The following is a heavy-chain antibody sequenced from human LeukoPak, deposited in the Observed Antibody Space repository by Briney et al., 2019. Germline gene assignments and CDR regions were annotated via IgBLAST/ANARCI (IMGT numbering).Heavy chain of an antibody. CDR3: AGGAVAGNFDY. D-gene: IGHD6-19*01. CDR2: IYTGGST. V-gene: IGHV3-66*01. CDR1: GFTVSSNY. J-gene: IGHJ4*02. Sequence: GGSLRLSCAASGFTVSSNYINWVRQAPGKGREWVSVIYTGGSTFYADSVKGRFTISRDNSKNTLYLQMNSLRAEDTAVYYCAGGAVAGNFDYWGQGILVTVSS.